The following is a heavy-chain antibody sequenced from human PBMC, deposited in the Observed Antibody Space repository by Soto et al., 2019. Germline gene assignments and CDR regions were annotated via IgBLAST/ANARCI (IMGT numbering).Heavy chain of an antibody. CDR2: IIPIFGTA. CDR1: GGTFSSYA. V-gene: IGHV1-69*01. J-gene: IGHJ6*02. Sequence: QVQLVQSGAEVKKPGSSVKVSCKASGGTFSSYAISWVRQAPGQGLEWMGGIIPIFGTANYAQKFQGRVTITEDESTRTDYMELSSLRSEDTAVYYCARDFDDYVWGSYPSGYYYYGMDVWGQGTTVTVSS. CDR3: ARDFDDYVWGSYPSGYYYYGMDV. D-gene: IGHD3-16*01.